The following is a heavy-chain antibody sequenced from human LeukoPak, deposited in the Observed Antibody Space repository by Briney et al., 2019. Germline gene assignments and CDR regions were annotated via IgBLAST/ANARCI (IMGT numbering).Heavy chain of an antibody. Sequence: KPSGTHSHICALPGGSISSNDWWRWVRQPPGKGLEWIGEFYHSGSTNYNPSLKSRVTMSVDKSKNQFSLNLSSVTAADTAVYYCARDGYFYDSSIDSYLDSWGAGALVTVSS. D-gene: IGHD3-22*01. CDR2: FYHSGST. CDR1: GGSISSNDW. CDR3: ARDGYFYDSSIDSYLDS. V-gene: IGHV4-4*02. J-gene: IGHJ4*02.